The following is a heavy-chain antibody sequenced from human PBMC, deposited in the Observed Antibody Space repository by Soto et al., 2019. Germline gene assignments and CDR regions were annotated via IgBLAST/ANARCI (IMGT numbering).Heavy chain of an antibody. CDR2: ISAYNGNT. J-gene: IGHJ4*02. V-gene: IGHV1-18*04. CDR1: GYTFTSYG. D-gene: IGHD3-22*01. Sequence: ASGKVSCTASGYTFTSYGISWVRQAPGQGLEWMGWISAYNGNTNYAQKLQGRVTMTTDTSTSTAYMELRSLRSDDTAVYYCARDWLLLRGLYYFDYWGQGTLVTVSS. CDR3: ARDWLLLRGLYYFDY.